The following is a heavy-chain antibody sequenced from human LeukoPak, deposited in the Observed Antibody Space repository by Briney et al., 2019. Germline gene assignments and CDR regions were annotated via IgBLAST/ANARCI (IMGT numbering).Heavy chain of an antibody. V-gene: IGHV3-33*06. CDR3: AKAAKRVFDYSTSLEY. CDR1: GFTFSHYG. J-gene: IGHJ4*02. CDR2: IWNDGTNR. D-gene: IGHD4-11*01. Sequence: GGSLRLSCAASGFTFSHYGMHWVRQAPGKGLEWVAVIWNDGTNRYYGDSVKGRFTISRDDSKNTVYLQMNGLRAGDTAVYYCAKAAKRVFDYSTSLEYGARGTLVPVSS.